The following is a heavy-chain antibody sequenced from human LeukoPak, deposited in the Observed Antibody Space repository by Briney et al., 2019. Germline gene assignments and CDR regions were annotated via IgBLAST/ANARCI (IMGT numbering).Heavy chain of an antibody. J-gene: IGHJ4*02. D-gene: IGHD6-19*01. CDR3: ARDGGFTRGWTYGAGDY. CDR1: GFTFSSYV. V-gene: IGHV3-30*04. Sequence: GGSLRLSCAASGFTFSSYVMHWVRQAPGEGLECVAVISNDGSDKYYADSVKGRFTISRDNSRNTLFLQMNSLRAEDTALYYCARDGGFTRGWTYGAGDYWGQGTLVTISS. CDR2: ISNDGSDK.